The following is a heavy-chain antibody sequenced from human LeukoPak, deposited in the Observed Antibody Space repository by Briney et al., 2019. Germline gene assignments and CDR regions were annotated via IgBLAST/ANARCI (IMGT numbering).Heavy chain of an antibody. D-gene: IGHD6-19*01. J-gene: IGHJ5*02. CDR1: GFTFSSYW. CDR3: ARAVVRYNSGFPNWFDP. Sequence: GGSLRLSCAASGFTFSSYWMSWVRQAPGKGLEWVANIKQDGSEKYYVDSVKGRFTISRDKAKNSLYLQMNRLRAEDTAVYYCARAVVRYNSGFPNWFDPWGQGTLVTVSS. CDR2: IKQDGSEK. V-gene: IGHV3-7*01.